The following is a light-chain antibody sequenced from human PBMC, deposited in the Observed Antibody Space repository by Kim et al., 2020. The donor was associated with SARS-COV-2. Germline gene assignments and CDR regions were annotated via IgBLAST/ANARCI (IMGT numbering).Light chain of an antibody. CDR3: QQRNDWPLT. CDR2: DTS. V-gene: IGKV3-11*01. CDR1: QSVGKY. Sequence: EVVFPQSPSPLSLSPGERATLSCRASQSVGKYLAWYQQKPGQAPRLLIYDTSNRATGIPARFTGSGFGTDFSLTISSLEPEDFAVYYCQQRNDWPLTFGRGTKVDIK. J-gene: IGKJ4*01.